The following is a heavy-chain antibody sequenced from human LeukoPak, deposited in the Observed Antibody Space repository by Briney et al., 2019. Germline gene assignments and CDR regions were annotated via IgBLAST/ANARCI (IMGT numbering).Heavy chain of an antibody. D-gene: IGHD2-2*02. V-gene: IGHV3-23*01. CDR1: GFTFSSYG. J-gene: IGHJ6*03. CDR3: ARGGMRGKISYTYYYMDV. CDR2: FSGSTGST. Sequence: GGSLRLYCAASGFTFSSYGMNWVRQAPGKGLEWVSGFSGSTGSTHYADSVKGRFTISRDNSRDTLSLQMNSLRGEDTAVYYCARGGMRGKISYTYYYMDVWGKGTTVTVSS.